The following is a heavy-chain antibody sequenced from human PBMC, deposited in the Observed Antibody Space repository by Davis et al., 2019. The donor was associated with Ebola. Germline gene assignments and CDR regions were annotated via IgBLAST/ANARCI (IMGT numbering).Heavy chain of an antibody. CDR2: ISGSSSII. J-gene: IGHJ4*02. V-gene: IGHV3-48*01. CDR3: ARVDSSGSPDY. CDR1: GFTFSSYS. Sequence: GESLKISCAASGFTFSSYSMNWVRQAPGKGLEWVSYISGSSSIIYYADSVKGRFTISRDNSKNTLYLQMNSLRAEDTAVYYCARVDSSGSPDYWGQGTLVTVSS. D-gene: IGHD3-22*01.